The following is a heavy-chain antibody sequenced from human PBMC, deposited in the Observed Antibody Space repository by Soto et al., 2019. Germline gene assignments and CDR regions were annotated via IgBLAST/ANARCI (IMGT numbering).Heavy chain of an antibody. CDR3: ARQKRAGSYPAPHYYYYGMDV. J-gene: IGHJ6*02. CDR1: GGSISSGDYY. CDR2: IYYSGST. D-gene: IGHD3-10*01. Sequence: SETLSLTCTASGGSISSGDYYWSWIRQPPGKGLEWIGYIYYSGSTYYNPSLKSRVTISVDTSKNQFSLKLSSVTAADTAVYYCARQKRAGSYPAPHYYYYGMDVWGQGTTVTSP. V-gene: IGHV4-30-4*01.